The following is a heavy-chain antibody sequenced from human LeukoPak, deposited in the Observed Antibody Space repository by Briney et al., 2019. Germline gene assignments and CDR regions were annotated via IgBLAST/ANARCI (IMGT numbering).Heavy chain of an antibody. CDR2: ISYDGSNK. CDR3: ARDVGVGSYGTHDAFDI. Sequence: PGGSLRLSCAASGFTFSSYAMHWVRQAPGKGLEWVAVISYDGSNKYYADSVKGRFTISRDNAKNSLYLQMNSLRAEDTAVYYCARDVGVGSYGTHDAFDIWGQGTMVTVSS. CDR1: GFTFSSYA. V-gene: IGHV3-30-3*01. J-gene: IGHJ3*02. D-gene: IGHD1-26*01.